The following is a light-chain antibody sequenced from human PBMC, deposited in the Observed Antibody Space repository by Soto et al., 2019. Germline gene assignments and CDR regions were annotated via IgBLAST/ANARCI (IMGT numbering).Light chain of an antibody. CDR2: QAS. V-gene: IGKV1-5*03. J-gene: IGKJ2*03. CDR1: QTINEW. CDR3: QHYTSYPYS. Sequence: DIQMTQSPSTLSASVGERVTITCRASQTINEWLAWYQQKIGKAPKVLIYQASTLAMAFPSRFSGSGSGTTFTITIPSFQPDASATNYCQHYTSYPYSFGQGKKLAI.